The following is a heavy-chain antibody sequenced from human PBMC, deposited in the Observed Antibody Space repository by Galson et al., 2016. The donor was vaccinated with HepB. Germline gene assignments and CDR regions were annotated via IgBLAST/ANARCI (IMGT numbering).Heavy chain of an antibody. CDR1: GDSISFYY. V-gene: IGHV4-59*12. J-gene: IGHJ2*01. D-gene: IGHD1-14*01. CDR2: ISNSGGT. CDR3: ARVRPGFWYFDL. Sequence: SETLSLTCSVSGDSISFYYWSWIRQPPGKGLEWIGYISNSGGTNYNPSLKSRVTTSADTSKNHLSLQLSSVTAADTAVFYCARVRPGFWYFDLWGRGTLVTVSS.